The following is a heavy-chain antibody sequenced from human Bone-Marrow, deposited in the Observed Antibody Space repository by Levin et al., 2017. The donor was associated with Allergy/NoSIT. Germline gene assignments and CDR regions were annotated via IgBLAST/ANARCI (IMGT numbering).Heavy chain of an antibody. D-gene: IGHD3-22*01. CDR2: ISWNSGSI. V-gene: IGHV3-9*01. CDR3: AKDRDNYYDSSGYYSSQFDY. J-gene: IGHJ4*02. Sequence: GGSLRLSCAASGFTFDDYAMHWVRQAPGKGLEWVSGISWNSGSIGYADSVKGRFTISRDNAKNSLYLQMNSLRAEDTALYYCAKDRDNYYDSSGYYSSQFDYWGQGTLVTVSS. CDR1: GFTFDDYA.